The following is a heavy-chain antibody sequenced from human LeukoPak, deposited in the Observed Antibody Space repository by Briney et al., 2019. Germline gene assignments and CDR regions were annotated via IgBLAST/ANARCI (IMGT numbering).Heavy chain of an antibody. D-gene: IGHD6-19*01. J-gene: IGHJ4*02. CDR1: GFPFSSYA. CDR3: AKSIAVASPQGY. V-gene: IGHV3-30*04. Sequence: PGGSLRLSCAASGFPFSSYAMHWVRQAPGKGREWVADISYEGSNKYYADSVKGRFTISRDNSKNTLYLQMNSLGAEDTAVYYCAKSIAVASPQGYWGQGTLVTVSS. CDR2: ISYEGSNK.